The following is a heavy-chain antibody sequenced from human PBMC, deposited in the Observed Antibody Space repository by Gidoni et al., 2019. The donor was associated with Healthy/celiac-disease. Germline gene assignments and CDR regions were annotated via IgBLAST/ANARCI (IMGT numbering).Heavy chain of an antibody. D-gene: IGHD5-12*01. V-gene: IGHV4-61*02. CDR1: GGSISSGSYY. CDR2: IYTSGST. J-gene: IGHJ4*02. CDR3: ARRDGYNDYFDY. Sequence: QVQLQESGPGLVTPSQPLSLTCTVSGGSISSGSYYWRWIRQPAGKGLEWIGRIYTSGSTNYNPSLKSRVTISVDTSKNQFSLKLSSVTAADTAVYYCARRDGYNDYFDYWGQGTLVTVSS.